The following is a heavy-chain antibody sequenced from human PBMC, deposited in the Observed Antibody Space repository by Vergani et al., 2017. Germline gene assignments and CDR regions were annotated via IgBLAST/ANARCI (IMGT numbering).Heavy chain of an antibody. J-gene: IGHJ3*02. Sequence: QVQLVQSGAEVKKPGASVKVSCKASGYTFTSYGISWVRQAPGQGLEWMGWISAYNCNTNYAQKLQGRVTMTTDTSTSTAYMELRSLRAEDTAVYYCAKDRPMIPTIDDAFDIWGQGTMVTVSS. V-gene: IGHV1-18*01. CDR2: ISAYNCNT. CDR3: AKDRPMIPTIDDAFDI. D-gene: IGHD3-16*01. CDR1: GYTFTSYG.